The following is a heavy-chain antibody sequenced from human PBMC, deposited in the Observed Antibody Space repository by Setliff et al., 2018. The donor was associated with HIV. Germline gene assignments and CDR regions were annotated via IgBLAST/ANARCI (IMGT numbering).Heavy chain of an antibody. D-gene: IGHD6-13*01. Sequence: GASVKVSCKASGYIFTNYYVHWVRQAPGQGLEWMGIINPSGVSTTYAQKFQGRVTMTRDTSTSTVYMELSSLRSEDTAVYYCASSRGSSWYLFNYGMDVWGQGTTVTVSS. CDR1: GYIFTNYY. CDR3: ASSRGSSWYLFNYGMDV. CDR2: INPSGVST. V-gene: IGHV1-46*01. J-gene: IGHJ6*02.